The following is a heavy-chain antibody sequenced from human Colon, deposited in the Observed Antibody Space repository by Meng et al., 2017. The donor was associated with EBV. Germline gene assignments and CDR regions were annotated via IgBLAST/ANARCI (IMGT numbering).Heavy chain of an antibody. D-gene: IGHD2-21*02. CDR1: GGSLSSRNW. V-gene: IGHV4-4*02. J-gene: IGHJ4*02. CDR2: IYHSGST. CDR3: ARVGAYCGGDCYHPR. Sequence: QVRLHGSGPGLVKPSGTLSLTCAVSGGSLSSRNWWSWVRQPPGKGLEWIGEIYHSGSTNYNPSLKSRVTISVDESKNQFSLRLSSVTAADTAVYYCARVGAYCGGDCYHPRWGQGTLVTVSS.